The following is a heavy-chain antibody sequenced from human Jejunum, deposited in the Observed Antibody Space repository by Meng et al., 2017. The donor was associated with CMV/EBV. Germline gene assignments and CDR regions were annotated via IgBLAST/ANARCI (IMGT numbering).Heavy chain of an antibody. CDR3: AKGLNYDLLTGYFDD. J-gene: IGHJ4*02. Sequence: SGFFFHELSLCWVRRNPGEGLHWVSTIGQNGRSKYYADSVEGRFTISRDNSKNTLSLQMNSLSAGDTAVYYCAKGLNYDLLTGYFDDWGQGILVTVSS. V-gene: IGHV3-23*01. D-gene: IGHD3-9*01. CDR1: GFFFHELS. CDR2: IGQNGRSK.